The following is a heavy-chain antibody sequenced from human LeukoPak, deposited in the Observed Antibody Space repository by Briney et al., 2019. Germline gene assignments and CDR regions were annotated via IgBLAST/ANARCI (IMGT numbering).Heavy chain of an antibody. CDR3: ARIGYSSSSLDY. J-gene: IGHJ4*02. CDR1: GFTFSNYW. V-gene: IGHV3-7*01. CDR2: IKQDGSVK. D-gene: IGHD6-6*01. Sequence: GGSLRLSCAASGFTFSNYWMSWVRQAPGKGLEWVANIKQDGSVKYYVDSVKGRFAISRDNAKNFLQMNSLRVEDTAVYYCARIGYSSSSLDYWGQGTLVTVSS.